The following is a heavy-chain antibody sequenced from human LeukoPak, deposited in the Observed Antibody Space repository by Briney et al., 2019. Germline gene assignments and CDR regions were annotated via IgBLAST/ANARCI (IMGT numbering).Heavy chain of an antibody. CDR1: GYTFTSYD. Sequence: ASLRVSCKASGYTFTSYDINWVRQAPGQGLEWMGWMKPNRGNTGYAQKFQGRVTMTRNTSISTAYMELSSLRSEDTAVYYCAGTAAASSDDWFDPWGQGTRVTLSS. V-gene: IGHV1-8*01. D-gene: IGHD6-13*01. CDR3: AGTAAASSDDWFDP. CDR2: MKPNRGNT. J-gene: IGHJ5*02.